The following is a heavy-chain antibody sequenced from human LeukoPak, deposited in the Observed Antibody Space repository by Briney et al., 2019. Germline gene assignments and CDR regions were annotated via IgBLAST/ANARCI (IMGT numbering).Heavy chain of an antibody. V-gene: IGHV1-2*02. CDR3: ARVRGDSSWYGLDY. CDR1: RYTFTGYY. J-gene: IGHJ4*02. Sequence: ASVKVSCKTSRYTFTGYYIHWVRQAPGQGLEWMGWINPDSGGTNYAQKFQGRVTMTRDTSISAGYMELSGLRPDDTAVFYCARVRGDSSWYGLDYWGQGTLVSVSS. D-gene: IGHD6-13*01. CDR2: INPDSGGT.